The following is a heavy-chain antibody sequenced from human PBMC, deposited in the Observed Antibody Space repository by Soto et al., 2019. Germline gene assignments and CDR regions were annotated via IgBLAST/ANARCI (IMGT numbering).Heavy chain of an antibody. CDR2: ISWNSGSI. J-gene: IGHJ6*03. D-gene: IGHD2-15*01. CDR3: AKGAPPYCRGGSCYLYYYYYMDV. CDR1: GFTFDDYA. Sequence: GGSLRLSCAASGFTFDDYAMHWVRQAPGKGLEWVSGISWNSGSIGYADSVKGRFTISRDNAKNSLYLQMNSLRAEDTALYYCAKGAPPYCRGGSCYLYYYYYMDVWGKGTTVTVSS. V-gene: IGHV3-9*01.